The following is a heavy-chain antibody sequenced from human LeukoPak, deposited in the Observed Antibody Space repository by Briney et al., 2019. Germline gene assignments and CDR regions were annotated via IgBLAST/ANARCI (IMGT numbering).Heavy chain of an antibody. CDR2: INPSGGST. V-gene: IGHV1-46*01. Sequence: ASVKVSCKASGYTFTAYYMYWVRQAPGQGLEWMGIINPSGGSTSYAQKFQGRVTMTRDTSTSTVYMELSSLRSEDTAVYYCARVGRYCSGGSCYSLFDYWGQGTLVTVSS. CDR3: ARVGRYCSGGSCYSLFDY. D-gene: IGHD2-15*01. CDR1: GYTFTAYY. J-gene: IGHJ4*02.